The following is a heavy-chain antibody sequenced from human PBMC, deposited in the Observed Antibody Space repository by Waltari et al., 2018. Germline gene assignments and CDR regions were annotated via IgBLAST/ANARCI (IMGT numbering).Heavy chain of an antibody. CDR1: GFYISHGYY. Sequence: VQLQESGLRRVKPSETLYLTCSASGFYISHGYYWGWIRQPPVKGLEWIWSIYHSGSTYHNPSVKSRVTISVDESKNQFSLNLMSVTAADTAVYYCARGGPSEYFEHWGQGTLLTVSS. V-gene: IGHV4-38-2*02. CDR2: IYHSGST. J-gene: IGHJ1*01. CDR3: ARGGPSEYFEH.